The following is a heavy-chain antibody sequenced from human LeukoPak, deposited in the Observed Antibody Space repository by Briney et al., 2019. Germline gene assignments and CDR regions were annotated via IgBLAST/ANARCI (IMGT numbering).Heavy chain of an antibody. D-gene: IGHD3-10*01. J-gene: IGHJ6*02. CDR3: AKDMFRERFGEWNKNYYYYGMDV. Sequence: GGSLRLSCAASGFTFSSYAMSWVRQAPGKGLEWVSAISGSGGSTYYADSVKGRFTISRDNSKNTLYLQMNSLRAEDTAVYYCAKDMFRERFGEWNKNYYYYGMDVWGQGTTVTVSS. CDR2: ISGSGGST. V-gene: IGHV3-23*01. CDR1: GFTFSSYA.